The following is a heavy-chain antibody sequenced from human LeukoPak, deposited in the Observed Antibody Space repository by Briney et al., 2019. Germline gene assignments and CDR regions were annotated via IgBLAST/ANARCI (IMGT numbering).Heavy chain of an antibody. Sequence: GASVKVSFKASGYTFTGYYMHWVRQAPGQGLEWMGWTNPNSGGTNYAQKFQGWVTMTRDTSISTAYMELSRLRSDDTAVYYCVRDHCSGGSCYSYFDYWGQGTLVTVSS. CDR3: VRDHCSGGSCYSYFDY. CDR2: TNPNSGGT. D-gene: IGHD2-15*01. CDR1: GYTFTGYY. J-gene: IGHJ4*02. V-gene: IGHV1-2*04.